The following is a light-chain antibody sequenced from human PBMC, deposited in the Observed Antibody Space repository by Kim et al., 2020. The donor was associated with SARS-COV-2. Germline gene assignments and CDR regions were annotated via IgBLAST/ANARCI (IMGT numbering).Light chain of an antibody. J-gene: IGLJ1*01. CDR2: EVT. V-gene: IGLV2-8*01. CDR3: TAYSGRSGYT. CDR1: SSVVGGYDY. Sequence: QAVSISSAGSSSVVGGYDYDSWFQQPPATPPSVIFYEVTKRPPVVPDGFAASKSGNTASLTAAGLDPEDEAYYYCTAYSGRSGYTFGTGTQVTVL.